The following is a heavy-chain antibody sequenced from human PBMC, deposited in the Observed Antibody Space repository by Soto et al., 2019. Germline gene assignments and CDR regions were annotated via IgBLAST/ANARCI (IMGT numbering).Heavy chain of an antibody. Sequence: PGGSPRLSCAASGFTFSSYGMHWVRQAPGKGLEWVAVISYDGSNKYYADSVKGRFTISRDNSKNTLYLQMNSLRAEDTAVYYCAKEEYIAAAGLYYFDYWGQGTLVTVSS. D-gene: IGHD6-13*01. J-gene: IGHJ4*02. V-gene: IGHV3-30*18. CDR3: AKEEYIAAAGLYYFDY. CDR2: ISYDGSNK. CDR1: GFTFSSYG.